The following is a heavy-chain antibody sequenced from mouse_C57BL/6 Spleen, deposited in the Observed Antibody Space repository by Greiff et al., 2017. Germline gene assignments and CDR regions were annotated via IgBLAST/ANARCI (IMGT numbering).Heavy chain of an antibody. J-gene: IGHJ1*03. D-gene: IGHD1-1*01. CDR2: IHPNSGST. Sequence: QVQLKQPGAELVKPGASVKLSCKASGYTFTSYWMHWVKQRPGQGLEWIGMIHPNSGSTNYNEKFKSKATLTVDKSSSTAYMQLSSLTSEDSAVYYCARSPYYYGRPRGYFDVWGTGTTVTVSS. V-gene: IGHV1-64*01. CDR3: ARSPYYYGRPRGYFDV. CDR1: GYTFTSYW.